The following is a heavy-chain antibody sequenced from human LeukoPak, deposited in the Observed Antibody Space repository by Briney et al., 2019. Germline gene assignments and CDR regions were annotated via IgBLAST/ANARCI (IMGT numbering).Heavy chain of an antibody. J-gene: IGHJ6*04. CDR3: ARGEYYDFWSGYLVPDV. V-gene: IGHV4-61*02. D-gene: IGHD3-3*01. CDR1: GGSISSGSYY. CDR2: IYTSGST. Sequence: PSETLSLTCTVSGGSISSGSYYWSWIRQPAGKGLEWIGRIYTSGSTNYNPYLKSRFTISVDTSKNQFSLKLSSVTAADTAVYYCARGEYYDFWSGYLVPDVWGKGTTVTVSS.